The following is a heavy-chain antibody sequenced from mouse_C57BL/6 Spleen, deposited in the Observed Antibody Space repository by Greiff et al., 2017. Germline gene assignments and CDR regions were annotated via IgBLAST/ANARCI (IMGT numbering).Heavy chain of an antibody. Sequence: VQLQQSGPELVKPGASVKISCKASGYTFTDYYMNWVKQSHGKSLEWIGDINPNNGGTSYNQKFKGKATLTVDKSSSTAYMELRSLTSEDSAVYYCARTSTTVDAWFAYWGQGTLVTVSA. V-gene: IGHV1-26*01. CDR2: INPNNGGT. D-gene: IGHD1-1*01. J-gene: IGHJ3*01. CDR1: GYTFTDYY. CDR3: ARTSTTVDAWFAY.